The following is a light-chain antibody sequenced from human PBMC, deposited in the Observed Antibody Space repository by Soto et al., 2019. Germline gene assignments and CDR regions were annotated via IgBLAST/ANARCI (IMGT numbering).Light chain of an antibody. CDR2: AAS. CDR1: QSISSY. V-gene: IGKV1-39*01. CDR3: QQSYSTPWT. J-gene: IGKJ1*01. Sequence: DIQMTQSPCSLSASVGDRVTITCRASQSISSYLNWYQQKPGKAPKLLIYAASRLQSGVPSRFSGSGSGTDFTLPISSLQPEDFATDYCQQSYSTPWTFGQGTKVEIK.